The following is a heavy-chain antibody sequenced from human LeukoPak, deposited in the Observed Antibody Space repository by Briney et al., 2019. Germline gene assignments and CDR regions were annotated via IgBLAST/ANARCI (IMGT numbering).Heavy chain of an antibody. Sequence: KPSETLSLTCTVSGGSISSSSYYWGWIRQPPGKGLEWIGSIYYSGSTYYNPSLKSRVTISVDTSKNQFSLKLSSVTAADTAVYYCARLLVTMVRGVRGGPLDYWGQGTLVTVSS. V-gene: IGHV4-39*01. J-gene: IGHJ4*02. D-gene: IGHD3-10*01. CDR3: ARLLVTMVRGVRGGPLDY. CDR2: IYYSGST. CDR1: GGSISSSSYY.